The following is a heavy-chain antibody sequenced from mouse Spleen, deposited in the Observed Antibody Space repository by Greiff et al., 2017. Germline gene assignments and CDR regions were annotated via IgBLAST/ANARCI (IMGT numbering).Heavy chain of an antibody. D-gene: IGHD3-3*01. CDR2: IWSGGST. CDR3: ARNREGASFAY. Sequence: VKVVESGPGLVAPSQSLSITCTVSGFSLSRYSVHWVRQSPGKGLEWLGVIWSGGSTDYNAAFISRLSISKDNSKSQVFFKMNSLQANDTAIYYCARNREGASFAYWGQGTLVTVSA. CDR1: GFSLSRYS. V-gene: IGHV2-2*02. J-gene: IGHJ3*01.